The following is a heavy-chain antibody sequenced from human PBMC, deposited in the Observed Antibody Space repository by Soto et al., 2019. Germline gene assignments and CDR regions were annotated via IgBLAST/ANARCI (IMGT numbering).Heavy chain of an antibody. D-gene: IGHD6-6*01. V-gene: IGHV5-51*01. Sequence: PGESQKISEKGSGYSFTSYWIGWVRKMPGKGLEWMGIIYPGDSDTRYSPSFQGQVTISADKSISTAYLQWSSLKASDTAMYYCARHTKYSSSPRYFDYWGQGTLVTVSS. CDR2: IYPGDSDT. J-gene: IGHJ4*02. CDR3: ARHTKYSSSPRYFDY. CDR1: GYSFTSYW.